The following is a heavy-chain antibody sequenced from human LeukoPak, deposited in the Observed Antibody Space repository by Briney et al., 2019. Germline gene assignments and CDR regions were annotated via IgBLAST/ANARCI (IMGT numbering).Heavy chain of an antibody. CDR2: IIPIFGTA. CDR1: GGTCSSYA. V-gene: IGHV1-69*13. CDR3: ASHYYGSGSYDY. Sequence: GASVKVSCKASGGTCSSYAISWVRQAPGQGLERMGGIIPIFGTANYAQKFQGRVTITADESTSTAYMELSSLRSEDTAVYYCASHYYGSGSYDYWGQGTLVTVSS. J-gene: IGHJ4*02. D-gene: IGHD3-10*01.